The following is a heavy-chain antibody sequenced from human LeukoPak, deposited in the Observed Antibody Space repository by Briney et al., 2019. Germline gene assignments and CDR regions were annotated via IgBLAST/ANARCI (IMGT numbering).Heavy chain of an antibody. CDR2: ISGSGGST. D-gene: IGHD4-17*01. CDR1: GFTFSSYT. CDR3: AKDRSSFYGDYVY. V-gene: IGHV3-23*01. J-gene: IGHJ4*02. Sequence: GGSLRLSCAASGFTFSSYTMSWVRQAPGKGLEWVSAISGSGGSTYYADSVKGRFTISRDNSKNALYLQMNGLRAEDTAVYYCAKDRSSFYGDYVYWGQGTLVTVSS.